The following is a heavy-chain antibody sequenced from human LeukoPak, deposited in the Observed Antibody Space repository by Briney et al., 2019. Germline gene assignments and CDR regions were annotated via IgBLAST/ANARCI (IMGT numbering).Heavy chain of an antibody. CDR2: ISSSSSTI. CDR3: AKVWWLVDAFDI. D-gene: IGHD6-19*01. J-gene: IGHJ3*02. CDR1: GFTFSSYS. Sequence: GGSLRLSCAASGFTFSSYSMNWVRQAPGKGLEWVSYISSSSSTIYYADSVKGRFTISRDNAKNSLYLQMNSLRAEDTAVYYCAKVWWLVDAFDIWGQGTMVTVSS. V-gene: IGHV3-48*04.